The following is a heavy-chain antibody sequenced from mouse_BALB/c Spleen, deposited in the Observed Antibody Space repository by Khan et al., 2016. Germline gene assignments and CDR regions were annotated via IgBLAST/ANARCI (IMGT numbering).Heavy chain of an antibody. CDR1: GYSITSGYS. J-gene: IGHJ4*01. V-gene: IGHV3-1*02. CDR2: IHYSGST. CDR3: SRWNGYYAMDY. Sequence: EVQLQELGPDLVKPSQSLSLTCTVTGYSITSGYSWHWIRQFPGNKLEWMGYIHYSGSTNYNPSLKSRISITRDTTKNQFFLQLNSVTTDDTATYYCSRWNGYYAMDYWGQGTSVTVSS.